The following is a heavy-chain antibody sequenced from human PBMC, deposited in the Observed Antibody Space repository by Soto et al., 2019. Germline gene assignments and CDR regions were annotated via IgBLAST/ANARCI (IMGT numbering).Heavy chain of an antibody. D-gene: IGHD3-22*01. Sequence: TGGSLRLSCAASGFTFSSYWMSWVRQAPGKGLEWVANIKQDGSEKYYVDSVKGRFTISRDNAKNSLYLQMNSLRAEDTAVYYCARGQLVVITWFDPWGQGTLVTVSS. CDR3: ARGQLVVITWFDP. CDR1: GFTFSSYW. V-gene: IGHV3-7*01. J-gene: IGHJ5*02. CDR2: IKQDGSEK.